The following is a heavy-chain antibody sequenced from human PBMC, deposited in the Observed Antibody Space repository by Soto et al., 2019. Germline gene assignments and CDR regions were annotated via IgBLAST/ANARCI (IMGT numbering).Heavy chain of an antibody. Sequence: ASVRVSCKASGYTFTSYAMHWVRQAPGQRLEWMGWINAGNGNTKYSQKFQGRVTITRDTSASTAYMELSSLRSEDTAVYYCASSGITNYYYGMDVRGQGTTVTVSS. CDR1: GYTFTSYA. D-gene: IGHD3-10*01. V-gene: IGHV1-3*01. CDR3: ASSGITNYYYGMDV. CDR2: INAGNGNT. J-gene: IGHJ6*02.